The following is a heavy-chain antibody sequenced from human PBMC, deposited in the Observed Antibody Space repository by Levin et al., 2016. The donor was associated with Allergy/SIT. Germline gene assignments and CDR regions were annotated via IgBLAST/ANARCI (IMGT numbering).Heavy chain of an antibody. CDR1: GGSISSYY. CDR2: IYYSGST. V-gene: IGHV4-59*01. D-gene: IGHD1-7*01. Sequence: SETLSLTCTVSGGSISSYYWSWIRQPPGKGLEWIGYIYYSGSTDYNPSLKSRVTISVDTSKNQFSLKLSSVTAADTAVYYCARVWRGMELLQPGDYYYHGMDVWGQGTTVTVSS. CDR3: ARVWRGMELLQPGDYYYHGMDV. J-gene: IGHJ6*02.